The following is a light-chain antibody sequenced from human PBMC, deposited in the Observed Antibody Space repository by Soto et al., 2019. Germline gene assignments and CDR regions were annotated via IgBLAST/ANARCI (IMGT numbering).Light chain of an antibody. CDR1: QGIDSY. CDR3: QQYNNLPPDT. CDR2: GAS. J-gene: IGKJ2*01. Sequence: TQSPSSLSASVGDRVTITCRASQGIDSYLAWYQQKPGQAPRLLIYGASTRATGIPGRFRGSGSGTEFTLTITSLQSEDFAVYFCQQYNNLPPDTFGQGTKLEIK. V-gene: IGKV3-15*01.